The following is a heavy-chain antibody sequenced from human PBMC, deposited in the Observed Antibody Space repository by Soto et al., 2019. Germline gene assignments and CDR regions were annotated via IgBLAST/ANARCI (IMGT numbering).Heavy chain of an antibody. CDR3: ARVGRTRATVTTDAFDV. V-gene: IGHV4-4*07. CDR1: GGSISGYY. CDR2: IYASGNT. Sequence: QVQLQESGPGLVKPSETLSLTCTVSGGSISGYYWSWIRQPAGKRLEWIGRIYASGNTNKNPSLKSRVTMSVDTSKNQFSLRLTSVTAADTAVYYCARVGRTRATVTTDAFDVWGQGTKVTVSS. D-gene: IGHD4-17*01. J-gene: IGHJ3*01.